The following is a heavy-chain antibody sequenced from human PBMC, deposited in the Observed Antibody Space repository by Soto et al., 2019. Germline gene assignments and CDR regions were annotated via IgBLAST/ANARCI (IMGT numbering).Heavy chain of an antibody. D-gene: IGHD2-2*01. CDR3: ARGTTFSGHCSSTSCPRLYYMDV. J-gene: IGHJ6*03. V-gene: IGHV4-34*01. Sequence: SETLSLTCAVYGGSFSGYYWSWIRQPPGKGLEWIGEINHSGSTNYNPSLKSRVTISVDTSKNQFSLKLSSVTAADTAVYYCARGTTFSGHCSSTSCPRLYYMDVWGKGTTVTVSS. CDR2: INHSGST. CDR1: GGSFSGYY.